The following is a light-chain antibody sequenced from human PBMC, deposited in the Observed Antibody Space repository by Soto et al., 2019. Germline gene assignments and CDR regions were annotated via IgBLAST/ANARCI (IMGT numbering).Light chain of an antibody. V-gene: IGKV1-5*01. J-gene: IGKJ2*01. CDR2: DAS. CDR3: QQYNSYPYT. CDR1: QSISSW. Sequence: DIQMTQSPSTLSASVGDRVTITCRASQSISSWLAWYQQKPGKAPKLLIYDASSLESGVPSRFSGSGCGTEFTLTISSLQHDDFATYYCQQYNSYPYTFGQGTKLEIK.